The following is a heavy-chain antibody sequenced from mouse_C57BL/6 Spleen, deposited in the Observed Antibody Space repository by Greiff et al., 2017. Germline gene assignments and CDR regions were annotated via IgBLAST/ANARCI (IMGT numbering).Heavy chain of an antibody. J-gene: IGHJ2*01. Sequence: EVHLVESGGGLVKPGGSLKLSCAASGFTFSDYGMHWVRQAPEKGLEWVAYISSGSSTIYYADTVKGRFTISRDNAKNTLFLQMTSLRSEDTAMYYCARDTTVVALYYFDYWGQGTTLTVSS. D-gene: IGHD1-1*01. CDR3: ARDTTVVALYYFDY. CDR1: GFTFSDYG. CDR2: ISSGSSTI. V-gene: IGHV5-17*01.